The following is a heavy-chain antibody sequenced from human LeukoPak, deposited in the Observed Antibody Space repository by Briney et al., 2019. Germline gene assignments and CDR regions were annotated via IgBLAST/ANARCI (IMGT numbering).Heavy chain of an antibody. J-gene: IGHJ4*02. V-gene: IGHV4-4*07. CDR1: GGSISNYY. CDR2: INTSGST. D-gene: IGHD5-18*01. Sequence: PSETLSLTCTVSGGSISNYYWSWIRQPAGKGLEWIGRINTSGSTDYNPSLKSRVTMSVDTAKNQFSLNLSSLTAADTAVYYCARSRGTTLVTRFDYWGQGTQVTVSS. CDR3: ARSRGTTLVTRFDY.